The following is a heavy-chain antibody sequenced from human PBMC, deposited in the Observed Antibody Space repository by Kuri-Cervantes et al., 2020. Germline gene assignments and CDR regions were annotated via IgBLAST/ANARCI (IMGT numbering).Heavy chain of an antibody. CDR1: GGSISGYY. V-gene: IGHV4-34*01. D-gene: IGHD5-18*01. CDR3: ARGLTWGIQKDY. CDR2: INHSGST. Sequence: GSLRLSCTVSGGSISGYYWSWIRQPPGKGLEWIGEINHSGSTNYNPSLKSRVTISVDTSKNQFSLKLSSVTAADTAVYYCARGLTWGIQKDYWGQGTLVTVSS. J-gene: IGHJ4*02.